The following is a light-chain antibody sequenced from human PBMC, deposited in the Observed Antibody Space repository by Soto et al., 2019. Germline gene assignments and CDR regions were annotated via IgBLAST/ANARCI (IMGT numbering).Light chain of an antibody. V-gene: IGKV3-15*01. CDR1: QSVSSN. CDR2: DAS. CDR3: QQYTDWPTT. Sequence: EIVMTQSPATLSVSPGERATLSCRASQSVSSNLAWYQQKPGQAPRLLIYDASTRATGVPARFSGGGSGTDFTLTVTSLQSEDFGIYYCQQYTDWPTTFGQGTKVEIK. J-gene: IGKJ1*01.